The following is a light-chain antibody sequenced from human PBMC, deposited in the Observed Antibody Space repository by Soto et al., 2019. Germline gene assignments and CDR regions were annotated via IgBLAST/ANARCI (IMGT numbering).Light chain of an antibody. V-gene: IGKV1-5*01. J-gene: IGKJ5*01. CDR3: QQYNTWPIT. CDR1: QGISKR. CDR2: DAS. Sequence: DIQMTQSPSTLSVSLGERVTLSCRASQGISKRLAWYQQKPGQAPRVLIYDASTLQTGVPARFSGSGFGTEFTLTISSLQSEDFAIYYCQQYNTWPITFGQGTRVEIK.